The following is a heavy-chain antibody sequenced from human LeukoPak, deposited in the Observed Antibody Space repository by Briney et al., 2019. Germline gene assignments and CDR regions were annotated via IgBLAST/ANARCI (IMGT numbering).Heavy chain of an antibody. CDR2: IYTSGST. Sequence: SETLSLTCTVSGGSISSGSYYWSWIRQPAGKGLEWIGRIYTSGSTNYNPSLKSRVTISGDTSKNQFSLKLSSVTAADTAVYYCASTTVITPRYWYFDLWGRGTLVTVSS. D-gene: IGHD4-23*01. CDR1: GGSISSGSYY. J-gene: IGHJ2*01. V-gene: IGHV4-61*02. CDR3: ASTTVITPRYWYFDL.